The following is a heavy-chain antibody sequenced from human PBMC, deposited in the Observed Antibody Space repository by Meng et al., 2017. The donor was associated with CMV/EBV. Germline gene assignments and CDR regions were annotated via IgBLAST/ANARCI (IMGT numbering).Heavy chain of an antibody. Sequence: EGQLVESGGDSGKPGGSLRLSCAASGFSFSPTWMSWIRQAPGKGLEWVGRIKSKYAGGTSEYAAPVTGRFSISRDDSINTLYLQMNSLKTEDTAVYYCTATHHSDSSGKYWGQGTLVTVSS. J-gene: IGHJ4*02. V-gene: IGHV3-15*01. CDR2: IKSKYAGGTS. D-gene: IGHD3-22*01. CDR1: GFSFSPTW. CDR3: TATHHSDSSGKY.